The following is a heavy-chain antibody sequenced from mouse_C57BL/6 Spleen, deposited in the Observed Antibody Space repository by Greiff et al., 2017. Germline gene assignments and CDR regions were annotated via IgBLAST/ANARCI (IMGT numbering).Heavy chain of an antibody. CDR2: IYPGSGST. D-gene: IGHD1-1*01. V-gene: IGHV1-55*01. CDR3: ARGVYYYGSSYFYYYAMDY. J-gene: IGHJ4*01. Sequence: QVQLQQPGAELVKPGASVKMSCKASGYTFTSYWITWVKQRPGQGLEWIGDIYPGSGSTNYNEKFKSKATLTVDTSSSTAYMQLSSLTSEDSAVYYCARGVYYYGSSYFYYYAMDYWGQGTSVTVSS. CDR1: GYTFTSYW.